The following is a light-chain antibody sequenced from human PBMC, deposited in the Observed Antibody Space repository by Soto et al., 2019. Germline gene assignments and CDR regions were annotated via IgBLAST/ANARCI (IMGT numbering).Light chain of an antibody. CDR2: EVT. J-gene: IGLJ1*01. CDR1: SSDVGGYNY. Sequence: QSALTQPASVSGSPGQSITISCTGTSSDVGGYNYVSWYQQYPGKAPKVMIYEVTNRPSGVSNRFSGSKSGNTASLTISGLQAEDEADYYCSSHTTTSSALQVFGTGTKLTVL. V-gene: IGLV2-14*01. CDR3: SSHTTTSSALQV.